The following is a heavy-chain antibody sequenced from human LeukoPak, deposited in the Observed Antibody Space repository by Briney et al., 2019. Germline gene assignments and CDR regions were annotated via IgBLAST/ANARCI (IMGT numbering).Heavy chain of an antibody. CDR3: ARGRGTMIVVVISNWFDP. D-gene: IGHD3-22*01. J-gene: IGHJ5*02. V-gene: IGHV4-34*01. CDR2: INHSGST. CDR1: GGSFSGYY. Sequence: PSETLSLTCAVYGGSFSGYYWSWIRQPPGKGLEWIGAINHSGSTNYNPSLKSRVTISVDTSKNQFSLKLSSVTAADTAVYYCARGRGTMIVVVISNWFDPGGQGTLVTVSS.